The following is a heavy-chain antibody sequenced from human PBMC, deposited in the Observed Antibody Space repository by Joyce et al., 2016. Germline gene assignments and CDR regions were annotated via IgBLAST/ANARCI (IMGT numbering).Heavy chain of an antibody. V-gene: IGHV3-30*18. J-gene: IGHJ4*02. D-gene: IGHD6-25*01. CDR2: ISYDGIYK. CDR1: GLPLSNYG. CDR3: AKILTATYSSGWFLDY. Sequence: VQLVESGGGVVQPGRSLRLSCAASGLPLSNYGVHWVRQAPGKVLEGVAVISYDGIYKYYADSVKGRFTISRDNSKNTVFLEMNSLRAEDTAVYYCAKILTATYSSGWFLDYWGQGTLVTVSS.